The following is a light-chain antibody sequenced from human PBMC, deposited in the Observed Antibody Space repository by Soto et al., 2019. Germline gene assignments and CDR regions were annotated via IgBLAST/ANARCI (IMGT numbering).Light chain of an antibody. CDR2: DAS. CDR3: QQSSNWPGT. V-gene: IGKV3-11*01. Sequence: EIVLKQSPATLSLSPGERATLSCRASQSVSSYLAWYQQKPGQAPRLLIYDASTRATGVPVRFSGSGSGTEFTLTISSLESEDFGVYYCQQSSNWPGTFGQGTKVDI. CDR1: QSVSSY. J-gene: IGKJ1*01.